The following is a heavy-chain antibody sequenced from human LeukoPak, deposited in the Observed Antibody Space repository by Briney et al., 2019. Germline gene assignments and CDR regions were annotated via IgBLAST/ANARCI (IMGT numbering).Heavy chain of an antibody. CDR3: SGGGANDF. D-gene: IGHD4/OR15-4a*01. CDR1: GGTITSDY. V-gene: IGHV4-4*07. Sequence: SGTLSLTCTVSGGTITSDYWSWIRQPAGKGLEWVGRIFTSGSSRYNPSLKRRVTISLDKTTNHLPLKLRYVTAADTAEYFCSGGGANDFWGQGTLVTVSS. J-gene: IGHJ4*02. CDR2: IFTSGSS.